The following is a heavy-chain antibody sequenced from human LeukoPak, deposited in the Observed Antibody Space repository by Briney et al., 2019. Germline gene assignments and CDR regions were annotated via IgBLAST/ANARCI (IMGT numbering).Heavy chain of an antibody. D-gene: IGHD5-24*01. CDR2: IWYDGSNK. CDR1: RFTFRNYG. CDR3: VRDRDNHYFDF. V-gene: IGHV3-33*01. Sequence: PGGSLRLSCAASRFTFRNYGMHWVRQAPGKGLEWVAVIWYDGSNKYYADSVKGRFTISRDSSKNTLYLQMNSLRAEDTATYYCVRDRDNHYFDFWGQGTLVTVSS. J-gene: IGHJ4*02.